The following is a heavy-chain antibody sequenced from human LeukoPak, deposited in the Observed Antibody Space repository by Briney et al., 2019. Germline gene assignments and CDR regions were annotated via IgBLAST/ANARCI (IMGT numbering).Heavy chain of an antibody. V-gene: IGHV4-59*08. D-gene: IGHD2-8*02. CDR2: IFYSGST. CDR3: ARLEFRTGDNSLADY. J-gene: IGHJ4*02. Sequence: PSETLSLTCTVSGGSISGYYWSWIRQPPGKGLECVGYIFYSGSTNYNPSFKSRVSISLDTSKSQFSLKLTSVTAADTAMYYCARLEFRTGDNSLADYWGRGTQVTVSS. CDR1: GGSISGYY.